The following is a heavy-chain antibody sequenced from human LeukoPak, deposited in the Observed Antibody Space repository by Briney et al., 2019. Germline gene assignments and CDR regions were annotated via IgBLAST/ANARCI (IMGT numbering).Heavy chain of an antibody. D-gene: IGHD4-11*01. CDR3: AKDSQSDP. CDR2: ISGNGFST. CDR1: GFTLSAYA. V-gene: IGHV3-23*01. J-gene: IGHJ5*02. Sequence: GGSLRLSCAASGFTLSAYAMSWVRQAPGKGLEWVSAISGNGFSTYYADSVKGRFIISRDNSNNTLYLQMNSLRAEDTAVYYCAKDSQSDPWGQGTLVTVSS.